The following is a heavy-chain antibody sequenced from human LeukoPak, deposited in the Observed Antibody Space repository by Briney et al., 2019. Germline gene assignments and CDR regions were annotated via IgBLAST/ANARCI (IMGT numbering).Heavy chain of an antibody. D-gene: IGHD5-18*01. CDR3: ARGGMGIQLWSFDY. V-gene: IGHV1-46*01. CDR1: GGTFSSYA. J-gene: IGHJ4*02. Sequence: ASVKVSCKASGGTFSSYAISWVRQAPGQGLEWMGIINPSGGSTMYAQKFQGRVTMTRDTSTSTVYMEVSSLRSEDTAVYYCARGGMGIQLWSFDYWGQGTLVTVSS. CDR2: INPSGGST.